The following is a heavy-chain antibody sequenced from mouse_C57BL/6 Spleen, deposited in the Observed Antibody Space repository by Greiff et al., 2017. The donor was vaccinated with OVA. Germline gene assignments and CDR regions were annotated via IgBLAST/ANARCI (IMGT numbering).Heavy chain of an antibody. V-gene: IGHV1-42*01. Sequence: VQLQQSGPELVKPGASVKISCKASGYSFTGYYMNWVKQSPEKSLEWIGEINPSTGGTTYNQKFKAKATLTVDKSSSTAYMQLKSLTSEDSAVYYCASIYYYGSSYLDYWGQGTTLTVSS. CDR2: INPSTGGT. J-gene: IGHJ2*01. CDR3: ASIYYYGSSYLDY. CDR1: GYSFTGYY. D-gene: IGHD1-1*01.